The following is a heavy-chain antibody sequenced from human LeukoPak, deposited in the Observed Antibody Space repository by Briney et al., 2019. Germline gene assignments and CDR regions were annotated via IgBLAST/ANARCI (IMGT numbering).Heavy chain of an antibody. Sequence: GGSLRLSCAASGFTFSSYTMHWVRQAPGKGPDWAAVISSDGSNQPYADSVKGRFTISSDNSDNTLFLQMNSLRVEDTAVYYCARAGPPRLWFGELLVWGQGTLVSVSS. J-gene: IGHJ4*02. CDR2: ISSDGSNQ. D-gene: IGHD3-10*01. CDR1: GFTFSSYT. CDR3: ARAGPPRLWFGELLV. V-gene: IGHV3-30*04.